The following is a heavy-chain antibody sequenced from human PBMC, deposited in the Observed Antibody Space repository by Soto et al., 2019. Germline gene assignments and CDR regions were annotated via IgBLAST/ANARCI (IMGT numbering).Heavy chain of an antibody. Sequence: QVQLVQSGAEVKKPGSSVKVSCKASGGTFSSYAISWVRQAPGQGLEWMGGIIPNFGTANYAQKFQGRVTITADESTSTAYMELSSLRSEDTAVYYCARGRDCTNGVCYPSHDAFDIWGQGTMVTVSS. V-gene: IGHV1-69*01. CDR3: ARGRDCTNGVCYPSHDAFDI. CDR2: IIPNFGTA. D-gene: IGHD2-8*01. CDR1: GGTFSSYA. J-gene: IGHJ3*02.